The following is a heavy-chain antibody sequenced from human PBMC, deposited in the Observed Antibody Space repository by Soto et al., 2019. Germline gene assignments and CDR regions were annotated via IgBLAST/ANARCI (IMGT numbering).Heavy chain of an antibody. CDR1: GFSLSTSGVG. J-gene: IGHJ4*02. Sequence: QITLKESGPTLVKPTQTLTLTYTFSGFSLSTSGVGVGWIRQPPGKALEWLALIYWDDDKRYSPSLKSRLTITKDTSKNQVVLTMTNMDPVDTATYYYAHIVRWRLVQYWGQGTLVTVSS. D-gene: IGHD2-21*02. CDR3: AHIVRWRLVQY. CDR2: IYWDDDK. V-gene: IGHV2-5*02.